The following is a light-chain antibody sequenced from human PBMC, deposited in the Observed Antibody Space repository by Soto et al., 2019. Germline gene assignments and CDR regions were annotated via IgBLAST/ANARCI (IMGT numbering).Light chain of an antibody. J-gene: IGLJ2*01. CDR3: QSYDSSLSGHVV. CDR2: GNS. V-gene: IGLV1-40*01. Sequence: QSVLTQPPSVSGAPGQRVTISCTGSSSNIGAGYDVHWYQQLPGTAPKLLIYGNSTRPSGVPDRFSGSKSGTSASLAITGPLAEDEPDYYCQSYDSSLSGHVVFGGGTKLTVL. CDR1: SSNIGAGYD.